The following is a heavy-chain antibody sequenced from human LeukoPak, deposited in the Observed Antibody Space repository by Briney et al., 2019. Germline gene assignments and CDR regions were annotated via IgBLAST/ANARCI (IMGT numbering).Heavy chain of an antibody. D-gene: IGHD6-19*01. V-gene: IGHV4-30-2*02. CDR3: AALPRYSSGWCEF. CDR2: IYHSGST. J-gene: IGHJ4*02. Sequence: SQTLSLACAVSGGSISSGGYSWSWIRQPPGKGLEWIGYIYHSGSTYYNPSLQSRVTISVDTSKNQFSLKLSSVTAADTAMYYCAALPRYSSGWCEFWGQGTLVTVSS. CDR1: GGSISSGGYS.